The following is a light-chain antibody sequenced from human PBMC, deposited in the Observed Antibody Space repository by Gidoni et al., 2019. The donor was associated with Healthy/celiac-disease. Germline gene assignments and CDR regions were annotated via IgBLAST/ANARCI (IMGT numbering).Light chain of an antibody. CDR3: AAWDDRLSGPV. V-gene: IGLV1-47*01. CDR1: SSNNGSNY. Sequence: QSVLTQPPSASGTPGHRVTISCSGSSSNNGSNYVYWYQQLPGTAPKLLIYRNNQRPPGVPDRFAGSKSGTSASLAISGLRSEDEADYYCAAWDDRLSGPVFGGGTKLTVL. CDR2: RNN. J-gene: IGLJ3*02.